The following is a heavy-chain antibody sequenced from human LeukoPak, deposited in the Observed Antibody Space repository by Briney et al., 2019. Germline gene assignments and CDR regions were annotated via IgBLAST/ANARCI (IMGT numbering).Heavy chain of an antibody. D-gene: IGHD5-18*01. CDR1: GGSISSSSYY. J-gene: IGHJ4*02. CDR3: ARREYGYSYGYGDY. CDR2: IYYSGST. Sequence: SVTLSLTCTVSGGSISSSSYYWGWIRQPPGQGLEWIGSIYYSGSTYYNPSLKSPVSISVDTSKNQFSLKPSSVTAADTAVYYCARREYGYSYGYGDYWGQGTRVTVSS. V-gene: IGHV4-39*01.